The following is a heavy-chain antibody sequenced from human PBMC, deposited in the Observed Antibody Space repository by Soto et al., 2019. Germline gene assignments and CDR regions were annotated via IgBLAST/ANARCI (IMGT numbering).Heavy chain of an antibody. Sequence: GGSLRLSCVGSGFDVTTNCMRWVRQAPGKGLECVSIVCTGGATHYADSVKGRFTISRDRSKNTVHLQMNNVRAEDTAVYYCVRDKRTISGIFPGYWGQGTQVTVS. CDR1: GFDVTTNC. CDR2: VCTGGAT. CDR3: VRDKRTISGIFPGY. D-gene: IGHD1-1*01. V-gene: IGHV3-53*01. J-gene: IGHJ4*02.